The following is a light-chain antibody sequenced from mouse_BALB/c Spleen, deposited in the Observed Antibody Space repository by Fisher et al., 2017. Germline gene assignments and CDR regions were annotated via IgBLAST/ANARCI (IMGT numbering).Light chain of an antibody. J-gene: IGKJ5*01. V-gene: IGKV4-58*01. CDR3: QQRSSYPLT. CDR1: SSVSSSY. CDR2: RTS. Sequence: DIVLTQSPAIMSASPGEKVTMTCSASSSVSSSYLHWYQQKSGASPKPLIHRTSNLASGVPARFSGSGSGTSYSLTISSMEAEDAATYYCQQRSSYPLTFGAGTKL.